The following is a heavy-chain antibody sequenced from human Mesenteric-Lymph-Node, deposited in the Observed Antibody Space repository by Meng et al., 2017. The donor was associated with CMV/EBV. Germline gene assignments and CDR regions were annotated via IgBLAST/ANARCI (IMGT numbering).Heavy chain of an antibody. J-gene: IGHJ6*02. CDR3: ARVHASRDDFWSYYYYGMDV. Sequence: GESLKISCAVSGFTFRSYWMSWVRQAPGKGLEWVANIKQGESEKYYVDSVKSRFTVSRDNAKNSLYLQMNSLRAEDTAIYYCARVHASRDDFWSYYYYGMDVWGQGTTVTVSS. CDR1: GFTFRSYW. D-gene: IGHD3-3*01. CDR2: IKQGESEK. V-gene: IGHV3-7*01.